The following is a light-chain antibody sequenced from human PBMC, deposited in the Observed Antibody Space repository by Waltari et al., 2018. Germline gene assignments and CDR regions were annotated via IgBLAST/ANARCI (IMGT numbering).Light chain of an antibody. CDR1: QSISRG. CDR3: QQYSVWWT. J-gene: IGKJ1*01. CDR2: DAS. Sequence: TRRASQSISRGLAWYEQKPGKAPKLLMYDASNLESGVPSRFSGSGSGTEVTLTISSLQPDDFATYYCQQYSVWWTFGQGTKVEMK. V-gene: IGKV1-5*01.